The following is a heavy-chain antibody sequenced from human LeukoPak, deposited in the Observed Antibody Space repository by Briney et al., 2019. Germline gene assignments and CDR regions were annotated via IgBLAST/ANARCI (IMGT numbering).Heavy chain of an antibody. Sequence: SSETLSLTCTVSGGSISRYYWSWIRQPPGKGLEWIGYIYYSGSTNYNPSLKSRVTISVDTSKNQFSLKLSSVTAADTAVYYCAEQAVAGSYNWFDPWGQGTLVTVSS. D-gene: IGHD6-19*01. V-gene: IGHV4-59*08. CDR3: AEQAVAGSYNWFDP. J-gene: IGHJ5*02. CDR2: IYYSGST. CDR1: GGSISRYY.